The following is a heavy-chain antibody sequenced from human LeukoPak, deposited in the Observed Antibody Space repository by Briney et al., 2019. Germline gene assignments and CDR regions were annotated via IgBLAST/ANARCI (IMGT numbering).Heavy chain of an antibody. D-gene: IGHD2-2*01. Sequence: GGSLRLSCAASGFTFSGYAMSWVRQAPGKGLEWVSAISGSGGSTYYADSVKGRFTISRDNSKNPLYLQMNSLRAEDTAVYYCARPGKYQLLSFDAFDIWGQGTMVTVS. J-gene: IGHJ3*02. CDR2: ISGSGGST. V-gene: IGHV3-23*01. CDR3: ARPGKYQLLSFDAFDI. CDR1: GFTFSGYA.